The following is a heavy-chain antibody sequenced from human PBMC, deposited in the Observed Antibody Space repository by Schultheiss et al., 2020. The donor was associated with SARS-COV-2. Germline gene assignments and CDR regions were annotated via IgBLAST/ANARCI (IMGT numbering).Heavy chain of an antibody. CDR2: IYTSGST. V-gene: IGHV4-4*07. CDR1: GGSISSYY. J-gene: IGHJ4*02. CDR3: ARQGAVAGTLWFDY. Sequence: SQTLSLTCTVSGGSISSYYWSWIRQPAGKGLEWIGRIYTSGSTNYNPSLKSRVTISVDKSKNQFSLKLSSVTAADTAVYYCARQGAVAGTLWFDYWGRGTLVTVSS. D-gene: IGHD6-19*01.